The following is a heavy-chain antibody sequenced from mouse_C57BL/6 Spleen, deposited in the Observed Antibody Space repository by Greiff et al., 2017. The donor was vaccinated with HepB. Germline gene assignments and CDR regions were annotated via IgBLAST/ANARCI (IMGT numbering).Heavy chain of an antibody. CDR3: AIWSRYGGYGDD. CDR2: IHPYDSDT. Sequence: QVQLQQPGAELVKPGASVKVSCKASGYTFTSYWMHWVKQRPGQGLEWIGRIHPYDSDTNYNQKFKGKATLTADKSSSTAYMQLSSLTSEDSAVYYCAIWSRYGGYGDDWGTGTTVTVSS. J-gene: IGHJ1*03. CDR1: GYTFTSYW. D-gene: IGHD1-1*01. V-gene: IGHV1-74*01.